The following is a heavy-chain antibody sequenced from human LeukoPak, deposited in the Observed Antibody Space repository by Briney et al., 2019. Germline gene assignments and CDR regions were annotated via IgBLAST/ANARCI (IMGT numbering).Heavy chain of an antibody. D-gene: IGHD6-6*01. CDR3: ATHSQYSSSSYYFDY. J-gene: IGHJ4*02. V-gene: IGHV3-23*01. CDR2: ISGSGGNT. CDR1: GFTFSSSV. Sequence: GGSLRLSCAASGFTFSSSVMSWVRRAPGKLLDCVSTISGSGGNTYYADSVKGRFTISRDNSKNTLYLQMNSLRAEDTAVYYCATHSQYSSSSYYFDYWGQGTLVTVSS.